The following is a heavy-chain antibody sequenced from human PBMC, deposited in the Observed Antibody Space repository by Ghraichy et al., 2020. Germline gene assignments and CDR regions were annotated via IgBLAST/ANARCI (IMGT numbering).Heavy chain of an antibody. CDR1: GDSVSSNSAS. CDR2: TYYKSKWYI. Sequence: SQTLSLTCAISGDSVSSNSASWNWIRPSPSRGLEWLGRTYYKSKWYIDYALSVTSRILINPDTSRNQFSLQLNSVTPEDTAIYYCARDPGGNTYGPWHDWGQGTLVIVSS. V-gene: IGHV6-1*01. J-gene: IGHJ4*02. CDR3: ARDPGGNTYGPWHD. D-gene: IGHD5-18*01.